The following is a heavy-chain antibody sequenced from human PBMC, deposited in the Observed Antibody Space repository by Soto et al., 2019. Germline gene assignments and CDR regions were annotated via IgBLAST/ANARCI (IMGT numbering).Heavy chain of an antibody. V-gene: IGHV3-49*04. CDR2: IRNQSYQETT. CDR1: GFPFDDFA. CDR3: ARGGPYRYSNCWFCDY. Sequence: GGSLRLSCTGSGFPFDDFAINWVRQAPGKGLEWAGLIRNQSYQETTEYAAAVKGRFTISRDKSKNTLDLQMNSLRVEDTAVYYCARGGPYRYSNCWFCDYWGQGTLVTVSS. J-gene: IGHJ4*02. D-gene: IGHD6-13*01.